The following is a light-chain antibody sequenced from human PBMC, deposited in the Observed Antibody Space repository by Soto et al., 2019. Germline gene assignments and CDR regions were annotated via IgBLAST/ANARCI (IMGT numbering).Light chain of an antibody. V-gene: IGKV1-12*01. CDR3: QQANSFPFT. CDR2: AAS. CDR1: QDISSW. J-gene: IGKJ5*01. Sequence: DIQMTQSPSSVSASVGDRVTITCRASQDISSWLAWYQQRPGKAPKLLIYAASNLESGVPSRFSGGGSGTDFTLTISSLQPEDFATYYCQQANSFPFTFCQGTRLEIK.